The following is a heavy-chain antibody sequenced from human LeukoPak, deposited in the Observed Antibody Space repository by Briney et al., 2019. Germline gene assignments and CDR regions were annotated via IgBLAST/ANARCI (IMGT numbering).Heavy chain of an antibody. CDR2: IYPNSGGT. Sequence: ASVKVSCKASGYTFTGYYMHWVRQAPGQGLEWMGWIYPNSGGTNYAQKFQGRVTVTRDTSISTAYMELSRLRSDDTAVYYCARESYCGGDCYPYFDLWGRGTLVTVSS. CDR1: GYTFTGYY. J-gene: IGHJ2*01. CDR3: ARESYCGGDCYPYFDL. V-gene: IGHV1-2*02. D-gene: IGHD2-21*02.